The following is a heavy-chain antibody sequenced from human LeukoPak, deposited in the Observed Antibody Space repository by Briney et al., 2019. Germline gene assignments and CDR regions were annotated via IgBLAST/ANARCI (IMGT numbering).Heavy chain of an antibody. CDR3: ATEVGVSAASFDV. CDR1: GFTFSDYY. Sequence: GGSLRLSCLVSGFTFSDYYFSWIRQAPGKGLECIAYISSRGDNIYHADSVKGRFTISRDNAGSSLYLQMDSLRPEDSATYYCATEVGVSAASFDVWGRGTMVTVSS. V-gene: IGHV3-11*01. J-gene: IGHJ3*01. D-gene: IGHD6-13*01. CDR2: ISSRGDNI.